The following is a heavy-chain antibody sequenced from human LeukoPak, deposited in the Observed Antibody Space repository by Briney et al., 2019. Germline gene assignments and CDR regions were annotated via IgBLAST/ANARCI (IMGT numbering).Heavy chain of an antibody. Sequence: GGSLRLSCAASGFTFSSYGMHWVRQAPGKGLEWVAFIRYDGSNKYYADSVKGRFTISRDNSKNTLYLQMNSLRAEDTAVYYCAKCYRSGSYYNVGYFDYWGQGTLVTVSS. CDR2: IRYDGSNK. CDR3: AKCYRSGSYYNVGYFDY. CDR1: GFTFSSYG. D-gene: IGHD3-10*01. J-gene: IGHJ4*02. V-gene: IGHV3-30*02.